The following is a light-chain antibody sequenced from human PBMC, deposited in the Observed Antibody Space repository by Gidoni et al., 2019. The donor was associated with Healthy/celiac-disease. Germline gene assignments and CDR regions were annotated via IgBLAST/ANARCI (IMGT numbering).Light chain of an antibody. CDR1: SSNIGNNA. J-gene: IGLJ3*02. CDR3: AAWDDRLNGWV. V-gene: IGLV1-36*01. Sequence: QSVLPQPPAVSEAPRKRVTISCSGSSSNIGNNAVNWYQQLPGKAPKLLIYYDDLLPSGVSDRFSGSKSGTSASLAISGLQSEDEADYYCAAWDDRLNGWVFGGGTKLPVL. CDR2: YDD.